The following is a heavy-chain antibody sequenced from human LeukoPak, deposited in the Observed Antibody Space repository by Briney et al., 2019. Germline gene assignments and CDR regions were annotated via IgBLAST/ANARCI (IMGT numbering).Heavy chain of an antibody. Sequence: SETLSLTCTVAGGSISSYYWSWIRQTPGKGLGWIGYIYSSESTNYNPSLKSRVNISVDTSRNQFSLKLSSVTAADTAMYYCARMFQYYYMDVWGKGTTVTVSS. J-gene: IGHJ6*03. CDR2: IYSSEST. D-gene: IGHD3-10*02. V-gene: IGHV4-59*01. CDR1: GGSISSYY. CDR3: ARMFQYYYMDV.